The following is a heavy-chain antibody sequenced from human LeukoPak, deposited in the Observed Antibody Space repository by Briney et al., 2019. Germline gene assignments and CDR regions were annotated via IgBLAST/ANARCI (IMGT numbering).Heavy chain of an antibody. CDR1: GFTFEDYG. V-gene: IGHV3-20*04. J-gene: IGHJ4*02. CDR3: ARRGYCSSASCYYIDY. Sequence: GGSLRLSCAVSGFTFEDYGMSWVRQAPGKGLEWVSGINWNGGSTGYADSVKGRFTISRDNAENSLYLQMNSLRAEDTAFYYCARRGYCSSASCYYIDYWGQGTLVTVSS. D-gene: IGHD2-2*01. CDR2: INWNGGST.